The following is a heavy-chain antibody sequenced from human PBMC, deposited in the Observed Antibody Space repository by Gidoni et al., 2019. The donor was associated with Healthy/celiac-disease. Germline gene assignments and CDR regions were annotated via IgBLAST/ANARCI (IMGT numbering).Heavy chain of an antibody. CDR3: AKSPYCGGDCYSWYFDL. Sequence: EVQLLESGGGVVQPGGSLRLSCAASGLTFSSDAMSWVRQAPGKGLEWVSAISGSGGSTYYADSVKGRFTISRDNSKNTLYLQMNSLRAEDTAVYYCAKSPYCGGDCYSWYFDLWGRGTLVTVSS. CDR2: ISGSGGST. J-gene: IGHJ2*01. D-gene: IGHD2-21*02. V-gene: IGHV3-23*01. CDR1: GLTFSSDA.